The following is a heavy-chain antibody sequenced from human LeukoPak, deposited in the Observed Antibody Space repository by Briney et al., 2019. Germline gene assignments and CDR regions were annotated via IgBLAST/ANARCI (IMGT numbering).Heavy chain of an antibody. Sequence: SETLSLTCAVYGGSFSGYYWSWIRRPPGKGLEWIGEINHSGSTNYNPSLKSRVTISVDTSKNQFSLKLSSVTAADTAVYYCARESRGATSNWFDPWGQGTLVTVSS. J-gene: IGHJ5*02. D-gene: IGHD2-15*01. V-gene: IGHV4-34*01. CDR1: GGSFSGYY. CDR2: INHSGST. CDR3: ARESRGATSNWFDP.